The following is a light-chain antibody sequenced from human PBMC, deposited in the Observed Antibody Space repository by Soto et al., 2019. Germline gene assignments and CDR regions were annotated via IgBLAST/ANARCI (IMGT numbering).Light chain of an antibody. CDR3: SSKTSSSTNYV. CDR1: SSDVGGYNY. Sequence: QSALAQPASVSGSPGQSVTISCTGTSSDVGGYNYVSWFQQHPGTAPKLMIYEVSNRPSGVSHRFSGSKSGNTASLTISGLQVEDEAEYYCSSKTSSSTNYVLGAGTKVTV. CDR2: EVS. V-gene: IGLV2-14*01. J-gene: IGLJ1*01.